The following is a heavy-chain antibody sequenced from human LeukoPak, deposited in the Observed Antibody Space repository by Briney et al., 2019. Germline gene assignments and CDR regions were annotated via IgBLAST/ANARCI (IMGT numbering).Heavy chain of an antibody. V-gene: IGHV4-34*01. CDR3: ARGPSIRYYDGTGYYYFDY. CDR1: GGFFSDYY. D-gene: IGHD3-22*01. Sequence: SETLSLTCAVYGGFFSDYYWSWIRQPPGKGLEWIGEINHSGSTNYNPSLKSRVTISLETYKNQFFLNLGSVTAADTAVYYCARGPSIRYYDGTGYYYFDYWGQGTLVTASS. J-gene: IGHJ4*02. CDR2: INHSGST.